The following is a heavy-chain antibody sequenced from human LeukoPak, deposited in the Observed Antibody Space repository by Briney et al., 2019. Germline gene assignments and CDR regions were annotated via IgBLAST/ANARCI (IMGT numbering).Heavy chain of an antibody. CDR2: INSDGSST. CDR1: GFTFSSYW. V-gene: IGHV3-74*01. CDR3: ARAPGSSWYPGHTYYFDY. J-gene: IGHJ4*02. D-gene: IGHD6-13*01. Sequence: TGGSLRLSCAVSGFTFSSYWMHWVRQAPGKGLVWVSRINSDGSSTSYADSVKGRFTISRDNAKNTLYPQMNSLRAEDTAVYYCARAPGSSWYPGHTYYFDYWGQGTLVTVSS.